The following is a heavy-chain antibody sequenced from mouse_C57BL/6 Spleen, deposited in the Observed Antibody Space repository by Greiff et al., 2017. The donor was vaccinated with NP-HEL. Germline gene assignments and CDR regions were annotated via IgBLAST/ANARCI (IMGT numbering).Heavy chain of an antibody. CDR3: ARPLGYYFDY. J-gene: IGHJ2*01. D-gene: IGHD4-1*01. CDR2: NHPNSGST. Sequence: QVQLQQPGAELVKPGASVKLSCKASGYTFTSYWMHWVKQRPGQGLEWIGMNHPNSGSTNYNEKFKSKATLTVDKSSSTAYMQLSSLTSEDSAVYYCARPLGYYFDYWGQGTTFTVSS. CDR1: GYTFTSYW. V-gene: IGHV1-64*01.